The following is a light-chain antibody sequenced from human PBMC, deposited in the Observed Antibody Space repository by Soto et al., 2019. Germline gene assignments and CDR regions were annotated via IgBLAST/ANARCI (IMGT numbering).Light chain of an antibody. Sequence: EIVMTQSPATLSVSPGERATLSCRASQSVSSNLAWYQQKPGQAPRLLIYGASTRATGIPDRFSGSGSGTEFTRTISSLQSEDFAVYYCQQYNNWPPPLTFGGGTKVEIK. CDR2: GAS. J-gene: IGKJ4*01. V-gene: IGKV3-15*01. CDR3: QQYNNWPPPLT. CDR1: QSVSSN.